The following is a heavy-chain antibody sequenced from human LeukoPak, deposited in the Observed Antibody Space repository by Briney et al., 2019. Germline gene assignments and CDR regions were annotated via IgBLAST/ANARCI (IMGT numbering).Heavy chain of an antibody. V-gene: IGHV3-74*01. CDR2: INSDGSST. Sequence: GGSLRLSCAASGFTFSSYWMHWVRQAPGKGLVWVSRINSDGSSTSYAASVKGRFTISGDNAKNTLYLQLNSLRAEDTDVYYCARAGGYSYSSFDYWGQGTLVTVSS. CDR1: GFTFSSYW. D-gene: IGHD5-18*01. J-gene: IGHJ4*02. CDR3: ARAGGYSYSSFDY.